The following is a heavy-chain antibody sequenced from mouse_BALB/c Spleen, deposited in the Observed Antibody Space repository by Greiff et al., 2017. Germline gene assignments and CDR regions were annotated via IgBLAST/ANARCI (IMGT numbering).Heavy chain of an antibody. Sequence: DVMLVESGGGLVKPGGSLKLSCAASGFTFSSYAMSWVRQSPEKRLEWVAEISSGGSYTYYPDTVTGRFTISRDNAKNTLYLEMSSLRSEDTAMYYCARHYYGSSYWYFDVWGAGTTVTVSS. CDR3: ARHYYGSSYWYFDV. J-gene: IGHJ1*01. CDR2: ISSGGSYT. V-gene: IGHV5-9-4*01. CDR1: GFTFSSYA. D-gene: IGHD1-1*01.